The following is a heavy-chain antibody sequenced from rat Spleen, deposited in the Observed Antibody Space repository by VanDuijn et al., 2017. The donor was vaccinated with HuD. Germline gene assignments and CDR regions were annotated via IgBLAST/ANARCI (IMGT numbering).Heavy chain of an antibody. CDR1: GFTFSNYG. CDR2: ISTGGGNT. Sequence: EVQLVESGGGLVQPGRSLKLSCAASGFTFSNYGMHWIRQAPTKGLEWVATISTGGGNTYYGDSVKGRFTISRDNAKSTLYLQMNSLRSEDTATYYCARQRNSGYYWYFDFWGPGTMVTVSS. J-gene: IGHJ1*01. D-gene: IGHD4-3*01. V-gene: IGHV5-19*01. CDR3: ARQRNSGYYWYFDF.